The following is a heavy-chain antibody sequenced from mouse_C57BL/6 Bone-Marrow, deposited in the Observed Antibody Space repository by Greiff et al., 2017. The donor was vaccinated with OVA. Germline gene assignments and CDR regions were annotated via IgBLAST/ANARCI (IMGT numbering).Heavy chain of an antibody. CDR2: IDPSDSET. Sequence: QVQLQQPGAELVRPGSSVKLSCKASGYTFTSYWMHWVKQRPIQGLEWIGNIDPSDSETHYNQKFKDKATLTVDKSSSTAYMQLSSLTSEDSAVYYCASGYYYGSSNYWGQGTTRTVSS. CDR1: GYTFTSYW. J-gene: IGHJ2*01. D-gene: IGHD1-1*01. V-gene: IGHV1-52*01. CDR3: ASGYYYGSSNY.